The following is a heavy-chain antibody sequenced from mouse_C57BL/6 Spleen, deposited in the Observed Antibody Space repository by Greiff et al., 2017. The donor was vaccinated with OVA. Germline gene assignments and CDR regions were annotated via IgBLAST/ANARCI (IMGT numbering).Heavy chain of an antibody. CDR2: IDPETGGT. D-gene: IGHD2-3*01. CDR1: GYTFTDYE. Sequence: VQLQESGAELVRPGASVTLSCKASGYTFTDYEMHWVKQTPVHGLEWIGAIDPETGGTAYNQKFKGKAILTADKYSSTAYMELRSLTSEDSAVYYCTRKGLLLRFDYWGQGTTLTVSS. J-gene: IGHJ2*01. CDR3: TRKGLLLRFDY. V-gene: IGHV1-15*01.